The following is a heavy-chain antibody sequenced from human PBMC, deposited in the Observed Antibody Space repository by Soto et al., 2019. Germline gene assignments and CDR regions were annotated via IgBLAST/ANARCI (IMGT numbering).Heavy chain of an antibody. Sequence: GASVKVSCKASGGTFSSYAFSWVRQAPGQGLEWMGGIIPIFGTINYAQRFQGRVAITADESTSTAYMELSRLRSEDTAVYYCARGRVYCSGGSCYSLDYWGQGTLVTVSS. D-gene: IGHD2-15*01. V-gene: IGHV1-69*13. J-gene: IGHJ4*02. CDR1: GGTFSSYA. CDR2: IIPIFGTI. CDR3: ARGRVYCSGGSCYSLDY.